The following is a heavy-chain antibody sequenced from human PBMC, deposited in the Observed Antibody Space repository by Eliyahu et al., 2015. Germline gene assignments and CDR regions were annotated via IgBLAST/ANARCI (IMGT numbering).Heavy chain of an antibody. Sequence: EVQLVESGGGLVQPGGSLRLSCAASGFTFSSYDMHWVRQATGKGLEWVSAXGTAXDTYYPGPVKGRFTISRENAKNSLYLQMNSLRAGDTAVYYCARELRVAAAGTNYYYGMDVWGQGTTVTVSS. J-gene: IGHJ6*02. V-gene: IGHV3-13*01. CDR2: XGTAXDT. CDR1: GFTFSSYD. D-gene: IGHD6-13*01. CDR3: ARELRVAAAGTNYYYGMDV.